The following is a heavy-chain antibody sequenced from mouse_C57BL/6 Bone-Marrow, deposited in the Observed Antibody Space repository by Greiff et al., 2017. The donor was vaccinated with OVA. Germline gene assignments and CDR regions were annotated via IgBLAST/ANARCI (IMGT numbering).Heavy chain of an antibody. V-gene: IGHV1-19*01. Sequence: VQLQQSGPVLVKPGASVKMSCKASGYTFTDYYMNWVKQSHGKSLEWIGVINPYNGGTSYNQKFKGKATLTVDKSSSTAYMQLSSLTSEDSAVYYCARWVYYYGSSPHWYFDVWGTGTTVTVSS. CDR2: INPYNGGT. D-gene: IGHD1-1*01. CDR1: GYTFTDYY. J-gene: IGHJ1*03. CDR3: ARWVYYYGSSPHWYFDV.